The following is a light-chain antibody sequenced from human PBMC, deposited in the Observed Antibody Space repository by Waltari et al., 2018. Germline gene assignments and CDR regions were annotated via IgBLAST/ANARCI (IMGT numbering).Light chain of an antibody. J-gene: IGKJ3*01. CDR1: QSVSSSY. CDR3: KQYGSSHLFT. Sequence: EVVFTQSPVTLSLDPMDRATLSFRASQSVSSSYLAWYQQKPGQAPRLLIYGASSRATGIPDRFSGSGSGTDFTRTISRLEPEDFAVYYCKQYGSSHLFTFGPGTKVDIK. V-gene: IGKV3-20*01. CDR2: GAS.